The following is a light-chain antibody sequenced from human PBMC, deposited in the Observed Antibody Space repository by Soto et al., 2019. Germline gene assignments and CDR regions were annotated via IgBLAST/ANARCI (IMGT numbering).Light chain of an antibody. Sequence: TVLTQSPGTLSLSPGERATLSCRASQSVSSTYLAWYQQKPGQAPRLLIYGASSRATGIPDRFSGSGSGTDVALTISRLEPEDFAVYYCQQYGSSPPSWTFGQGTKVESK. J-gene: IGKJ1*01. CDR1: QSVSSTY. CDR2: GAS. V-gene: IGKV3-20*01. CDR3: QQYGSSPPSWT.